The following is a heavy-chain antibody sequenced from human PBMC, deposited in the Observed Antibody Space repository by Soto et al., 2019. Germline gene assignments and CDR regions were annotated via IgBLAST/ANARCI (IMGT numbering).Heavy chain of an antibody. V-gene: IGHV4-34*01. Sequence: PSETLSLTCAVYGGSFSGYYWSWIRQPPGKGLEWIGEINHSGSTNYNPSLKSRVTISVDTSKNQFSLKLSSVTAADTAVYYCARAWARLHLDYWGQGTLVTVSS. D-gene: IGHD4-4*01. CDR2: INHSGST. CDR3: ARAWARLHLDY. CDR1: GGSFSGYY. J-gene: IGHJ4*02.